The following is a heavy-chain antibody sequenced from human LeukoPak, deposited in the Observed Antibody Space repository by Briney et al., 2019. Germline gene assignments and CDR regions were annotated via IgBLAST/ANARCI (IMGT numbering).Heavy chain of an antibody. D-gene: IGHD6-6*01. Sequence: SETLSLTCAVYGGSFSGYYWSWIRQPPGKGLEWIGEINHSGSTNYNPSLKSRVTISVDTSKNQFSLKLSSVTAADTAVYYCASLIGYSSSRHLTYGMGVWGQGTTVTVSS. CDR3: ASLIGYSSSRHLTYGMGV. J-gene: IGHJ6*02. CDR2: INHSGST. CDR1: GGSFSGYY. V-gene: IGHV4-34*01.